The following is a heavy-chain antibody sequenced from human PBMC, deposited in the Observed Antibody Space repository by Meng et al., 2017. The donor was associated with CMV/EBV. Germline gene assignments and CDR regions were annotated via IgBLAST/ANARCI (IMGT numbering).Heavy chain of an antibody. Sequence: SVQVSCKASGGTFSSYAISWVRQAPGQGLEWMGGIIPILGIANYAQKSQGRVTITADKSTSTAYMELSSLRSEDTAVYYCASSDIVVVPAAVPEEGYYYYGMDVWGQGTTVTVSS. D-gene: IGHD2-2*01. CDR2: IIPILGIA. V-gene: IGHV1-69*10. CDR1: GGTFSSYA. CDR3: ASSDIVVVPAAVPEEGYYYYGMDV. J-gene: IGHJ6*02.